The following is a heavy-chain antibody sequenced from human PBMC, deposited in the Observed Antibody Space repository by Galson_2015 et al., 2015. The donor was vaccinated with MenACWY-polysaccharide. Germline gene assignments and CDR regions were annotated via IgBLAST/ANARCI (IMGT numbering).Heavy chain of an antibody. CDR1: GFTFSNYG. J-gene: IGHJ4*02. Sequence: SLRLSCAASGFTFSNYGMHWVRQAPGKGLEWVEVIWHGGDHKYYAESVKGRFSISRDNSKNTLYLQMNSLRVEDMAVYFCARDISSKWYDYWGQGTLVTVSS. V-gene: IGHV3-33*01. CDR3: ARDISSKWYDY. D-gene: IGHD6-13*01. CDR2: IWHGGDHK.